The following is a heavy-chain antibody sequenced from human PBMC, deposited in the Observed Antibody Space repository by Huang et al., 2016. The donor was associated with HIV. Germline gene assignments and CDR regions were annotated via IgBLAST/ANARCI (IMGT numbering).Heavy chain of an antibody. CDR3: ARGFQAKPGDY. J-gene: IGHJ4*02. V-gene: IGHV3-7*01. CDR2: INVDGSER. CDR1: GFTFRRYW. Sequence: EVHLVESGGGLVRPGRSLRLSCAASGFTFRRYWRNWVGQAPGRGLEWWANINVDGSERCYVDSVRGRFSISRDNGNNSVSLHLNSLKPEDTGIYYCARGFQAKPGDYWGQGALVIVSS.